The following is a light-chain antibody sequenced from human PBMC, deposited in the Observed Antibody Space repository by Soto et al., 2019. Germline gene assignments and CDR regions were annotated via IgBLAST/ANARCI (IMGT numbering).Light chain of an antibody. J-gene: IGKJ4*01. CDR1: QSVSSSY. Sequence: EIVLTQSPGTLSLSPGERATLSCRASQSVSSSYLAWYQHKPGQAPRVLIYGASSRATGIPDRFSGSGSGTAFTLTISSLEPEDFPVYFFHQYGSSPLPFGGGTKVEIK. V-gene: IGKV3-20*01. CDR2: GAS. CDR3: HQYGSSPLP.